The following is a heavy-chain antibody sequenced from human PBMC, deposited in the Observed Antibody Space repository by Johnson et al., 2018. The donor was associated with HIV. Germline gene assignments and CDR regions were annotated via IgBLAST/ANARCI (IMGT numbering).Heavy chain of an antibody. CDR3: ARSSSTAAPGRDAFDI. V-gene: IGHV3-30*03. J-gene: IGHJ3*02. Sequence: QVQLVESGGGEVQPGRSLRLSCAASGFTFSGYGMHWVRQAPGKGLEWVAVISYDGSNKYYAESVRGRFTISRENAKNSLYLQMNSLRAGDTAVYYCARSSSTAAPGRDAFDIWGQGTMVTVSS. CDR2: ISYDGSNK. CDR1: GFTFSGYG. D-gene: IGHD6-13*01.